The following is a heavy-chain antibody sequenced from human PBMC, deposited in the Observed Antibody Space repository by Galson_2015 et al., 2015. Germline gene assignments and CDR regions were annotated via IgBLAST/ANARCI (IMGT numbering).Heavy chain of an antibody. CDR3: ARDLLPYSSSWQGNWFDP. J-gene: IGHJ5*02. Sequence: SLRLSCAASGFTFSSYWMHWVRQAPGKGLVWVSRINSDGSSTSYADSVKGRFTISRDNAKNALYLQMNSLRAEDTAVYYCARDLLPYSSSWQGNWFDPRGQGTLVTVSS. V-gene: IGHV3-74*01. CDR1: GFTFSSYW. D-gene: IGHD6-13*01. CDR2: INSDGSST.